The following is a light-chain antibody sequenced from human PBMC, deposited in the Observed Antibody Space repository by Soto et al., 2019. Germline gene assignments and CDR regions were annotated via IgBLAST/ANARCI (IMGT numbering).Light chain of an antibody. CDR1: QGISSY. CDR3: QQYYSYPFT. J-gene: IGKJ3*01. CDR2: AAS. V-gene: IGKV1-8*01. Sequence: IQMTQSPSSFSASTGDRVTITCRASQGISSYLAWYQQKPGKAPKLLIYAASTMPSGVPSRFSGSESGTDFTLTISCLQSEDFATYYCQQYYSYPFTFGPGTKVDIK.